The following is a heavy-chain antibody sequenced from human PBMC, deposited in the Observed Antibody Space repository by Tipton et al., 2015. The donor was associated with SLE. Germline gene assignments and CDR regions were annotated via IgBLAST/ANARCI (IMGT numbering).Heavy chain of an antibody. CDR2: ISAYNGNT. V-gene: IGHV1-18*01. J-gene: IGHJ6*03. CDR3: ARVNYDFWSGSTAWYSMDV. Sequence: QVQLVQSGAEVKKPGASVKVSCKASGYTFTSYGISWVRQAPGQGLEWMGWISAYNGNTNYAQKLQGRVTMTTDTSTSTAYMELRSLISDDTAVYYCARVNYDFWSGSTAWYSMDVWGKGTTVTVSS. D-gene: IGHD3-3*01. CDR1: GYTFTSYG.